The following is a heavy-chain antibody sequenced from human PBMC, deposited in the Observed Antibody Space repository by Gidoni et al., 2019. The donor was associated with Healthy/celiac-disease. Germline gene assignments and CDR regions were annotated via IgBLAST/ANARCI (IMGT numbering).Heavy chain of an antibody. J-gene: IGHJ2*01. CDR3: ATEVGSGWYRAGPSRTGSYWYFDL. CDR2: FDPEDGET. D-gene: IGHD6-19*01. CDR1: GYTLTDLS. Sequence: QVQLVQSGAEVKKPGASVKVSCKVSGYTLTDLSMHWVRQAPGKGLECMGGFDPEDGETIYAQNFQGRVTMTEDTSTDTAYMELSSLRSEDTAVYYCATEVGSGWYRAGPSRTGSYWYFDLWGRGTLVTVSS. V-gene: IGHV1-24*01.